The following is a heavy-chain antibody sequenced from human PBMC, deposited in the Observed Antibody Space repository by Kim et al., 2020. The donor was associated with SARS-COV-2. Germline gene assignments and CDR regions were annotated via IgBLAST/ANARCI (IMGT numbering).Heavy chain of an antibody. J-gene: IGHJ4*02. Sequence: RYSPSFQGQVTISADKSISTAYLQWSSLKASDTAMYYCARRGFGELLVDYWGQGTLVTVSS. V-gene: IGHV5-51*01. CDR3: ARRGFGELLVDY. D-gene: IGHD3-10*01.